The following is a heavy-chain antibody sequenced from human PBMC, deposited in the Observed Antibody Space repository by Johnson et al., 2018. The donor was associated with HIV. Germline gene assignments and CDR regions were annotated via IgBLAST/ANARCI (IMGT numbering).Heavy chain of an antibody. CDR3: ARDLYDDVWTGYSQLAFDI. V-gene: IGHV3-7*04. CDR1: GFTFSSYW. D-gene: IGHD3/OR15-3a*01. Sequence: MQLVESGGGLVQPGESLRLSCAASGFTFSSYWMTWVRQAPGKGLEWVANIKQDGSETHYVDSVKGRFTISRDNAKNSLYLQMNSLRVEDTAVYYCARDLYDDVWTGYSQLAFDIWGRGTMVTVSS. CDR2: IKQDGSET. J-gene: IGHJ3*02.